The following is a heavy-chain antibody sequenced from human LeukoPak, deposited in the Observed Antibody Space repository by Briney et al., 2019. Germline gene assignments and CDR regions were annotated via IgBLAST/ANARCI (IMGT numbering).Heavy chain of an antibody. V-gene: IGHV3-33*01. CDR1: GFTFSSYG. CDR2: IWYDGSNK. D-gene: IGHD3-3*01. J-gene: IGHJ4*02. Sequence: PGRSLRLSCAASGFTFSSYGMHWVRQAPGNGLEGVAVIWYDGSNKYYAESVKGRFTISRDNSKNTLYLQMNSLRAEDTAVYYCARFWLCSGYADYWGQGTLVTVSS. CDR3: ARFWLCSGYADY.